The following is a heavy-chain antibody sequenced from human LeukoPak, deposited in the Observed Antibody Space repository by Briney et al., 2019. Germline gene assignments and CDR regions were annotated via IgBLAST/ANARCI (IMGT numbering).Heavy chain of an antibody. CDR3: ARAPPYYYDSRGYHYERGNYFYGMDV. V-gene: IGHV3-53*01. CDR2: IYNGDTT. CDR1: GFTFSSYA. J-gene: IGHJ6*02. D-gene: IGHD3-22*01. Sequence: GGSLRLSCAASGFTFSSYALNWVRQAPGKGLEWLSVIYNGDTTYYADSVKGRFTISGDNSGNTVNLQMNSLRAEDTAVYYCARAPPYYYDSRGYHYERGNYFYGMDVWGRGTTVIVSS.